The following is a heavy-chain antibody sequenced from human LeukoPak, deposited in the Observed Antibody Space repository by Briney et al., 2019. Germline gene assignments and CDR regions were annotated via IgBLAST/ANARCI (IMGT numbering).Heavy chain of an antibody. CDR1: GYTFTSYY. D-gene: IGHD2-2*01. CDR2: INPSGGST. CDR3: ARPYCRSTSCNWFDP. J-gene: IGHJ5*02. Sequence: ASVKVSCKASGYTFTSYYMHWVRQAPGQGLEWMGIINPSGGSTSYAQKFQGRVTMTRDTSTSTVYMELSSLRSEDTAVYYCARPYCRSTSCNWFDPWGQGTLVTVSS. V-gene: IGHV1-46*01.